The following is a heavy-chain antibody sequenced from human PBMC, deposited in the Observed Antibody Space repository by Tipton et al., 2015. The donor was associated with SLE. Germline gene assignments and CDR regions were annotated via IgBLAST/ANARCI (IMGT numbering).Heavy chain of an antibody. D-gene: IGHD3-3*01. Sequence: GLVKPSETLSLTCTVSGGSISSYYWSWIRQPPGKGLEWIGYIYYSGSTNYNPSRKSRVTISVDTSKNQFSLKLSSVTAADTAVYYCARDGPYYDFWSGMGAFDIWGQGTMVTVSS. CDR2: IYYSGST. CDR3: ARDGPYYDFWSGMGAFDI. CDR1: GGSISSYY. J-gene: IGHJ3*02. V-gene: IGHV4-59*12.